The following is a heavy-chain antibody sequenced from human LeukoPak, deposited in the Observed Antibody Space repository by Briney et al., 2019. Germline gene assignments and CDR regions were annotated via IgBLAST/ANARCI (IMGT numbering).Heavy chain of an antibody. CDR1: GFEFNIYG. D-gene: IGHD2-15*01. V-gene: IGHV3-23*01. J-gene: IGHJ4*02. CDR2: TSSSDAGK. CDR3: AKAPVTSCRGAFCYPFDS. Sequence: GGSLRLSCAASGFEFNIYGMNWVRQAPGKGLEWVSATSSSDAGKYYADSVRGRFTISRDNSRNTMYLQMNSLRAEDAAVYYCAKAPVTSCRGAFCYPFDSWGQGTLVTVSS.